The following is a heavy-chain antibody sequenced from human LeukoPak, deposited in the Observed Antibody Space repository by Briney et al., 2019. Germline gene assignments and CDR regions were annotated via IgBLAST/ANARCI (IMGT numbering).Heavy chain of an antibody. J-gene: IGHJ5*02. V-gene: IGHV1-18*01. CDR3: VRVLDCGFYEGWFAP. CDR1: GYTFTSYT. Sequence: ASVKVSCKASGYTFTSYTISWVRQAPGQGLEWMGWITTYNGNTNYAENLKGRVTMTRDTSTTTAYMELRNLRSDDTAVYYCVRVLDCGFYEGWFAPWGQGTLVTVSS. CDR2: ITTYNGNT. D-gene: IGHD4-17*01.